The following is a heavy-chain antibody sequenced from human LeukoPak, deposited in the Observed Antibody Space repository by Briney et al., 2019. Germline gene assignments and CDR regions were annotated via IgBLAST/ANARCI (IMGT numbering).Heavy chain of an antibody. CDR2: IYSGGST. CDR1: GFPFSNYD. V-gene: IGHV3-66*01. Sequence: GGSLRLSCAASGFPFSNYDVNWVRQAPGKGLEWVSVIYSGGSTYYADSVKGRFTISRDNSKNTLYLQMNSLRAEDTAVDYCARVDYGDYGLLYWGQGTLVTVSS. J-gene: IGHJ4*02. CDR3: ARVDYGDYGLLY. D-gene: IGHD4-17*01.